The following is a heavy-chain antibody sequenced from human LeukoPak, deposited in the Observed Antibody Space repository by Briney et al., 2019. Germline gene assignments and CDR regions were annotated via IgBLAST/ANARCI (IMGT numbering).Heavy chain of an antibody. V-gene: IGHV3-7*01. CDR3: AREEAGTYGFQY. J-gene: IGHJ4*02. CDR1: GFSISSHW. Sequence: GGSLRLSCVASGFSISSHWMSWVRQAPGKGLEWVASLKEDVSARNLVDSVKGRFTISTDNAKNSLYLQMNSLRVEDTAVYYCAREEAGTYGFQYWGQGTQVIVSS. CDR2: LKEDVSAR. D-gene: IGHD3-10*01.